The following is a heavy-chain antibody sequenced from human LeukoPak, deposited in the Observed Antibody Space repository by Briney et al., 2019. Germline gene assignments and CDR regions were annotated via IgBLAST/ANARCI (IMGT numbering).Heavy chain of an antibody. D-gene: IGHD2-2*01. CDR2: IYHSGST. CDR3: ARLGRCSSTNCFDP. V-gene: IGHV4-38-2*01. J-gene: IGHJ5*02. Sequence: PSETLSLTCAVSGYSISSGYYWGWIRQPPGKGLEWIGSIYHSGSTYYNPSLKSRVTISVDTSKNQFSLKLSSVTAADTAVYYCARLGRCSSTNCFDPWGQGTLVTVSS. CDR1: GYSISSGYY.